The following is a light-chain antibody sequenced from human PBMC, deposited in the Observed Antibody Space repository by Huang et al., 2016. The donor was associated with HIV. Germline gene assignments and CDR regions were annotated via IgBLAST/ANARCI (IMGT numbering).Light chain of an antibody. Sequence: DIVMAQSPDSLAVSLGERATSNCKSSQSVLYSSNNKNYLAWYQQKPGQPPKLLIYWASTRESGVPDRFSGSGSGTDFTLTISSLQAEDVANYYCQQYYSTPLTFGGGTKVEIK. CDR1: QSVLYSSNNKNY. CDR2: WAS. J-gene: IGKJ4*01. V-gene: IGKV4-1*01. CDR3: QQYYSTPLT.